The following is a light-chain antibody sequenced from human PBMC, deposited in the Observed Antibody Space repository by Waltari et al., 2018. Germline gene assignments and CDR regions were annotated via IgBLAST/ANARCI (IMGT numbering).Light chain of an antibody. Sequence: QSALTPPASASASPGQSIIIPCTGTTNDIVGSDHVSWYQQHPGKAPKLILYDVSDRPSGVSNRCAGSRSANTASLAISGLLAEDEADYYCGSYTGSDAWVFGGGTKVTVL. CDR3: GSYTGSDAWV. V-gene: IGLV2-14*03. CDR2: DVS. CDR1: TNDIVGSDH. J-gene: IGLJ3*02.